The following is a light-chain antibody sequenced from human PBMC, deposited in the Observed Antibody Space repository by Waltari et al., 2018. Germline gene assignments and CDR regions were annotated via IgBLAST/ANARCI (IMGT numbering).Light chain of an antibody. CDR1: GSAVAGYNY. J-gene: IGLJ2*01. V-gene: IGLV2-14*01. CDR2: DVS. CDR3: ISYSSATPGNVV. Sequence: ARPQPPSVSGSLGQPPPFSCTGPGSAVAGYNYFAGSQQPPGKAPKLMIHDVSNRPSGVSIRFSGSKSGNTASLTISGLQADDEADYYCISYSSATPGNVVIGGGTKLTVL.